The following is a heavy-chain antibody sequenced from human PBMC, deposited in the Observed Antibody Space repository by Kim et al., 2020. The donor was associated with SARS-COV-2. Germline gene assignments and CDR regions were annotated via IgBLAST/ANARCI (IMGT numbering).Heavy chain of an antibody. CDR1: GGSISSSGYY. CDR2: IYYSGST. CDR3: PRHPLVPATASYIAYY. J-gene: IGHJ6*01. D-gene: IGHD1-26*01. Sequence: SETLSLTCTVSGGSISSSGYYWGWIRQPPGKGLEWIGTIYYSGSTYYNPSLKSRVTIFVDTSQNQFPLRLSSVTAADTAAYYCPRHPLVPATASYIAYY. V-gene: IGHV4-39*01.